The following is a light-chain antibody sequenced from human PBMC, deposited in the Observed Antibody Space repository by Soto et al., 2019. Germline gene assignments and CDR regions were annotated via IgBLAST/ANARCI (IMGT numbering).Light chain of an antibody. CDR1: QSVSSSY. CDR3: QQYGRSGYT. Sequence: EIVLTQSPGTLSLSPGERATLSCRASQSVSSSYLAWYQQKPGQAPRLLIYGASSRATGIPDRFSGSGSGTDFTLTINRLEPEDFAVYHCQQYGRSGYTFGQGTKLEIK. V-gene: IGKV3-20*01. CDR2: GAS. J-gene: IGKJ2*01.